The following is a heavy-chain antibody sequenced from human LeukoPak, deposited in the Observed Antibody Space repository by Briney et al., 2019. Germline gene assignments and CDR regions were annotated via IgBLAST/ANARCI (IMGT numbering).Heavy chain of an antibody. CDR1: GFTFSSNW. Sequence: GGSLRLSCAASGFTFSSNWMSWVRQAPGQGLEWVANINQDESEKYYVDSVKGRFTISRDNAKNSLYLQMNSLRAEDTALHYCVKGYCSGGTCYRNGFDIWGQGTMVTVSS. CDR2: INQDESEK. V-gene: IGHV3-7*01. CDR3: VKGYCSGGTCYRNGFDI. J-gene: IGHJ3*02. D-gene: IGHD2-15*01.